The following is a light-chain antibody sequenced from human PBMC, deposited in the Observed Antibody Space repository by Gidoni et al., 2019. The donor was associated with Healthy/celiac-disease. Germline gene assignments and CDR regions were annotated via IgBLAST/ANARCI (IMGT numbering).Light chain of an antibody. CDR1: LSVSSSY. J-gene: IGKJ1*01. CDR3: QQDYNLPPT. V-gene: IGKV3D-7*01. CDR2: GAS. Sequence: PGERVTLSCRASLSVSSSYLTWYQQKPGQAPRLLIYGASTRATGIPARFSGSGSGTDFTLTISSLQPEDFAVYYCQQDYNLPPTFGQGTKVEIK.